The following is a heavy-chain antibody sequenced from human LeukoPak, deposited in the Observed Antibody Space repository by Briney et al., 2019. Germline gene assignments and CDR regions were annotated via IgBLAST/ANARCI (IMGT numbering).Heavy chain of an antibody. CDR2: ISGSGITT. Sequence: GGSLRLSCAASGFTFSAYSMNWVRQAPGKGLEWVSAISGSGITTYYAESVKGRFTLSRDNAKNSLYLQMNSLRAEDTAVYYCARLVPSGSYYNPIYYYYYMDVWGKGTTVTISS. J-gene: IGHJ6*03. D-gene: IGHD3-10*01. CDR1: GFTFSAYS. CDR3: ARLVPSGSYYNPIYYYYYMDV. V-gene: IGHV3-48*04.